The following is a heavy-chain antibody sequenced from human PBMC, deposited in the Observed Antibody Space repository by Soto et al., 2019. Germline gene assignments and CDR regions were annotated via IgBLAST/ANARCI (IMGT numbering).Heavy chain of an antibody. CDR1: GGSFSGYY. CDR2: IYSADNT. Sequence: ETLSLTCAVYGGSFSGYYWSWIRQAPGKGLECVSIIYSADNTFYVDSVKGRFIISRDNSKNTLYLQMNSLRADDTAVYYCAKDGGYAYYDSSGYYFGYWGQGTLVTVSS. V-gene: IGHV3-66*01. D-gene: IGHD3-22*01. J-gene: IGHJ4*02. CDR3: AKDGGYAYYDSSGYYFGY.